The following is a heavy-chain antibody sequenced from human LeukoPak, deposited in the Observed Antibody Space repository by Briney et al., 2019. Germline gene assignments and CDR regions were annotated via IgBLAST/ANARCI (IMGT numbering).Heavy chain of an antibody. CDR2: INGGNGNT. CDR3: ARGPPRLNWFDP. V-gene: IGHV1-3*01. CDR1: GYTFTSYA. D-gene: IGHD6-25*01. J-gene: IGHJ5*02. Sequence: GASAKVSCKASGYTFTSYAMHWVRQAPGQRLEWMGWINGGNGNTKYSQKLQGRVTITRDTSASTAYMELRSLRSEDTAVFYCARGPPRLNWFDPWGQGTLVTVSS.